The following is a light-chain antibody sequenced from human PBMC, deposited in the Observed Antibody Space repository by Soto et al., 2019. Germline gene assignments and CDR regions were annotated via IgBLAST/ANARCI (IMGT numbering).Light chain of an antibody. Sequence: DIQMTQSPSTLSASVGDRVTITCRASQSTSTWLAWYQQRPGKTPKLLISEASKLESGVPSRFSGSVSGTEFTLTISSLQPDDFATYYCQQYSTYPYAFGQGTKVEIK. CDR1: QSTSTW. J-gene: IGKJ1*01. CDR2: EAS. CDR3: QQYSTYPYA. V-gene: IGKV1-5*03.